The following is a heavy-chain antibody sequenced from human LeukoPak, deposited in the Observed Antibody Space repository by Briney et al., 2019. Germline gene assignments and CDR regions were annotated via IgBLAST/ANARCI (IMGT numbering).Heavy chain of an antibody. CDR3: ARSAYYDILTGYLFYYMDV. D-gene: IGHD3-9*01. CDR1: GYTFTGYY. Sequence: ASVKVSFKSSGYTFTGYYMHWVRQAPGQGLEGMGWINPNSGGTNYVQKFRGRVTMTRDTSISTAYMELSRLKSDDTAVYYCARSAYYDILTGYLFYYMDVWGKGTTVTVS. CDR2: INPNSGGT. V-gene: IGHV1-2*02. J-gene: IGHJ6*03.